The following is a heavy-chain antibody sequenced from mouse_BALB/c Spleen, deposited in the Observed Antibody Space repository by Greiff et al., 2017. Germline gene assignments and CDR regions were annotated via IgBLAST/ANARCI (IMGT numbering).Heavy chain of an antibody. CDR2: IYPGDGDT. CDR1: GYTFTSYW. J-gene: IGHJ1*01. CDR3: ARRRGAPYWYFDV. V-gene: IGHV1-87*01. Sequence: VQLVESGAELARPGASVKLSCKASGYTFTSYWMQWVKQRPGQGLEWIGAIYPGDGDTRYTQKFKGKATLTADKSSSTAYMQLSSLASEDSAVYYCARRRGAPYWYFDVWGAGTTVTVSS.